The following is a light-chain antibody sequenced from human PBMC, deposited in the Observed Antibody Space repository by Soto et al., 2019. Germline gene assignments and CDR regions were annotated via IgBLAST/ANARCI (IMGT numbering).Light chain of an antibody. J-gene: IGKJ1*01. V-gene: IGKV3-15*01. CDR3: QQYNNWPRT. Sequence: EIVMTQSPATLSVSPGDRATLSCRVSQSVSSDLAWYRQKPGQAPRLLIYGASTRATGIPARFSGSGSGTEFTLTISSLQSEDFAVYYCQQYNNWPRTFGQGTKVEIK. CDR2: GAS. CDR1: QSVSSD.